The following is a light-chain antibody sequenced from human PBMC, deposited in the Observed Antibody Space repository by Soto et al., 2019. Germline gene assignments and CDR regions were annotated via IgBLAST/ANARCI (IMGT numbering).Light chain of an antibody. Sequence: QSALTQPASFSGSPGQAITISCTGTSSDVGGYNYVSWYQQHPGKAPKLMIYEVSNRPSGVSNRFSGSKSGNTASLTISGLQAEDEADYYCTSYTSSRTLVFGGGTQLTVL. V-gene: IGLV2-14*01. CDR1: SSDVGGYNY. CDR3: TSYTSSRTLV. J-gene: IGLJ7*01. CDR2: EVS.